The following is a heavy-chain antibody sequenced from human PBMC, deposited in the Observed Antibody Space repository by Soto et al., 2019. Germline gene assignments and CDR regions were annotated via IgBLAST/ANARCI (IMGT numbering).Heavy chain of an antibody. Sequence: EVQLVESGGGLVKPGGSLRLPCAASGFTFSNAWMNWVRQAPGKGLEWVGRIKSKTDGGTTDYAAPVKGRFTISRDDSKNTLYLQMNSLKTEDTAVYYCTTDPTVYYYYGMDVWGQGTTVTVSS. CDR1: GFTFSNAW. V-gene: IGHV3-15*07. J-gene: IGHJ6*02. D-gene: IGHD4-17*01. CDR3: TTDPTVYYYYGMDV. CDR2: IKSKTDGGTT.